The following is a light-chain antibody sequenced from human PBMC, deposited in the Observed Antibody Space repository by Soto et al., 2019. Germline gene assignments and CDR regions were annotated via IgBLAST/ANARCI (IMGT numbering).Light chain of an antibody. CDR1: SGRIASNY. CDR3: QSYDSSKFWV. CDR2: EDN. J-gene: IGLJ3*02. V-gene: IGLV6-57*03. Sequence: NFMLTQPHSVSESPGKTVTISCTRSSGRIASNYVQWYQQRPGSAPTTVIYEDNQRPSGVPDRFSGSIDSSSNSASLTISGLETEDEADYYCQSYDSSKFWVFGGGTKLTVL.